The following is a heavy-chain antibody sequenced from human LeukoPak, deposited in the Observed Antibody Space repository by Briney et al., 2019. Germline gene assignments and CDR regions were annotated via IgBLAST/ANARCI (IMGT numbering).Heavy chain of an antibody. D-gene: IGHD5-18*01. V-gene: IGHV4-39*07. CDR3: ASVDTADV. CDR1: GGSISSSSYY. CDR2: INHSGST. J-gene: IGHJ6*04. Sequence: SETLSLTCTVSGGSISSSSYYWGWIRQPPGKGLEWIGEINHSGSTNYNPSPKSRVTISVDTSKNQFSLKLSSVTAADTAVYYCASVDTADVWGKGTTVTVSS.